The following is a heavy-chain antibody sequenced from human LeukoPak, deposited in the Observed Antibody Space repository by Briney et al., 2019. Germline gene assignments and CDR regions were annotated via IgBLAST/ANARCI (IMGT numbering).Heavy chain of an antibody. Sequence: ASVKVSCKASGYTFTSYYIHWVRQAPGQGLEWMGIINPSGSSTRYAQKFQGRVTMTRDMSTSTVYMELSSLRSEDTAVYYCARVLFERYSSSWAPLDYWGQGTLVTVSS. V-gene: IGHV1-46*01. CDR1: GYTFTSYY. CDR2: INPSGSST. D-gene: IGHD6-13*01. CDR3: ARVLFERYSSSWAPLDY. J-gene: IGHJ4*02.